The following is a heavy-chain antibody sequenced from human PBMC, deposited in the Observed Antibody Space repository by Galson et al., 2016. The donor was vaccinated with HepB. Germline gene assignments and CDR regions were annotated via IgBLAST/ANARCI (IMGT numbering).Heavy chain of an antibody. CDR3: VKGLVLDSQES. D-gene: IGHD3-3*01. J-gene: IGHJ5*02. CDR2: ISADGSST. V-gene: IGHV3-64D*09. CDR1: GFSFVGYA. Sequence: SLRLSCAASGFSFVGYALHWVRQAPGKGLKYVSSISADGSSTYYADSVKGRFTISRDNSNNTLYLQVSSLRLEDTAVYYCVKGLVLDSQESWGQGTLLTVSS.